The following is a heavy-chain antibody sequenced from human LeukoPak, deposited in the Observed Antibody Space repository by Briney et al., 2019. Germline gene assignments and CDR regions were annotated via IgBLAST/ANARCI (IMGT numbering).Heavy chain of an antibody. V-gene: IGHV3-21*01. J-gene: IGHJ4*02. CDR1: GFTFSSYD. D-gene: IGHD6-13*01. Sequence: GGSLRLSCGASGFTFSSYDMIWVRQAPGMGLEWVSSISSGSSYIHYADSVKGRFTVSRDNAKNSLYLQMSSLRAEDTSVYYCATEGRSTTPGYWSQGTLVIVSS. CDR2: ISSGSSYI. CDR3: ATEGRSTTPGY.